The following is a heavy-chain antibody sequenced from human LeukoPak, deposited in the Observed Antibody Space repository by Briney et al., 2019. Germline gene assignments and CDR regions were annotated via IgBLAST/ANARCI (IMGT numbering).Heavy chain of an antibody. Sequence: ASVKVSCKASGYTFTSYAMHWVRQAPGQRLEWMGWINAGNGNTKYSQKFQGRVTITRDTSASTAYMELRSLRSDDTAVYYCARETPAGYIDYWGQGTLVTVSS. CDR1: GYTFTSYA. J-gene: IGHJ4*02. V-gene: IGHV1-3*01. CDR2: INAGNGNT. D-gene: IGHD6-25*01. CDR3: ARETPAGYIDY.